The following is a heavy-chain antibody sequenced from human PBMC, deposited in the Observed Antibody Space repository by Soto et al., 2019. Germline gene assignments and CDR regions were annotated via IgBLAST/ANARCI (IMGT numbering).Heavy chain of an antibody. J-gene: IGHJ3*02. CDR3: ARDATRFGMATNWYAFDI. CDR2: IYYSGST. Sequence: SETLSLTCTVSGGSISSYYWSWIRQPPGKGLEWIGYIYYSGSTNYNPSLKSRFTISRDNAKNSLYLQMDSLRAEDTAVYYCARDATRFGMATNWYAFDIWGQGTMVTVSS. D-gene: IGHD3-10*01. CDR1: GGSISSYY. V-gene: IGHV4-59*12.